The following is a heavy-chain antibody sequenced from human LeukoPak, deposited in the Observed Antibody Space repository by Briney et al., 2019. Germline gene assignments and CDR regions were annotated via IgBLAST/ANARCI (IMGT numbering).Heavy chain of an antibody. CDR2: IYYSGST. CDR3: ARLMYSGSYCLGFDY. V-gene: IGHV4-39*01. J-gene: IGHJ4*02. CDR1: GGSISSGGYY. D-gene: IGHD1-26*01. Sequence: SETLSLTCTVSGGSISSGGYYWSWIRQPPGKGLEWIGSIYYSGSTYYNPSLKSRVTISVDTSKNQFSLKLSSVAAADTAVYYCARLMYSGSYCLGFDYWGQGTLVTVSS.